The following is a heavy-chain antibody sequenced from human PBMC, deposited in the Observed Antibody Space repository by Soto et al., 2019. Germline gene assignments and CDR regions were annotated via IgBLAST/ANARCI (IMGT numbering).Heavy chain of an antibody. Sequence: SQTLSLTCAISGDSVSSNSAGWNWVRQTPSRGLEWLGRTYYKSKWFNNYAVSVKSRITINPDTSQNQFSLQLDSVTPEDTAVYYCARHGNWNYGYYIDVWGKGTTVTVSS. D-gene: IGHD1-1*01. CDR2: TYYKSKWFN. J-gene: IGHJ6*03. CDR1: GDSVSSNSAG. CDR3: ARHGNWNYGYYIDV. V-gene: IGHV6-1*01.